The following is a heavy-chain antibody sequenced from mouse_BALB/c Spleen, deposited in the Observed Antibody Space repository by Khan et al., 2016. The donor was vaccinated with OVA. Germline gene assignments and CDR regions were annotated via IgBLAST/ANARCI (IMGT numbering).Heavy chain of an antibody. V-gene: IGHV1-7*01. CDR2: INPTSGYT. Sequence: QVQLQQPGAELAKPGASVKMSCKASGYTFTTYWMHWVKQRPGQGLEWIGYINPTSGYTDYNDKFKDRATLSADKSSSTAYMQLNSLRSEDSAVYYCTRDRIDDWGQGTTLTVSS. CDR3: TRDRIDD. CDR1: GYTFTTYW. J-gene: IGHJ2*01.